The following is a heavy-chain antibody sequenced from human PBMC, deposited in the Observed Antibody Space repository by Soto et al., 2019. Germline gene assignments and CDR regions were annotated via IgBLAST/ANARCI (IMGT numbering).Heavy chain of an antibody. CDR2: IIPMFGRA. D-gene: IGHD3-22*01. CDR1: GDTFSSYA. CDR3: ARVGPAHYYDSSGYYPPLDY. J-gene: IGHJ4*02. Sequence: QVQLVQSGAEVKKPGSSVKVSCKASGDTFSSYAINCVRQAPGQGLQSMGGIIPMFGRANYAQKFKGRVTITAGESTSTVYMELSCLRSEDTAVYYCARVGPAHYYDSSGYYPPLDYWGQGTLVTVSS. V-gene: IGHV1-69*01.